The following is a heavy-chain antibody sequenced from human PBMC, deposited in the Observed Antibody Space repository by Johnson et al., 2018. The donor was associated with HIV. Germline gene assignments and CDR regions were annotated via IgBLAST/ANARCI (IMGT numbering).Heavy chain of an antibody. V-gene: IGHV3-20*04. CDR1: GFTFDDYG. J-gene: IGHJ3*01. Sequence: VQLVESGGSVVRPGGSLRLSCAASGFTFDDYGMSWVRQAPGKGLEWVSGINWNGGSTGYADSVKGRFTISRDNAKNSLYLQMNSLGAEDTALYYGGKDPVITRIAHAFDCLGQGTMVTVSS. D-gene: IGHD3-22*01. CDR3: GKDPVITRIAHAFDC. CDR2: INWNGGST.